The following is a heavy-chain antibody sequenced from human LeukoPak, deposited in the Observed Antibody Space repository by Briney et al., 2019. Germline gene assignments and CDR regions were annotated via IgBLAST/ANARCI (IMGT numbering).Heavy chain of an antibody. Sequence: ASVKVSCKASGGTFSSYAISWVRQAPGQGLEWVGGIIPIFGTANYAQKFQGRVTITADESTSTAYMELSSLRSEDTAVYYCARTKCSSTSCYTFGSWFDPWGQGTLVTVSS. D-gene: IGHD2-2*02. CDR2: IIPIFGTA. J-gene: IGHJ5*02. CDR3: ARTKCSSTSCYTFGSWFDP. CDR1: GGTFSSYA. V-gene: IGHV1-69*13.